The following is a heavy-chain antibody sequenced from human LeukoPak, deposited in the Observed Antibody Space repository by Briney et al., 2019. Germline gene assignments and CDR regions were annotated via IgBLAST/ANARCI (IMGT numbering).Heavy chain of an antibody. D-gene: IGHD6-19*01. Sequence: PGGSLRLSCAASGFTFSSYEMNWVRQAPGKGLEWVSYISSSGSTIYYADSVKGRFTISRDNSKNTLYLQMNSLRAEDTAVYYCAKYSSGWYDWTYYYYMDVWGKGTTVTVSS. J-gene: IGHJ6*03. CDR3: AKYSSGWYDWTYYYYMDV. V-gene: IGHV3-48*03. CDR2: ISSSGSTI. CDR1: GFTFSSYE.